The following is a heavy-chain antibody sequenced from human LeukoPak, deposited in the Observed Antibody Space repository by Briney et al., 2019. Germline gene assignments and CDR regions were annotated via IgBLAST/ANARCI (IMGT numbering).Heavy chain of an antibody. V-gene: IGHV1-24*01. Sequence: ASVKVSCKVSGYTLTELSKHWVRQAPGKGLEWMGGFDPEDGETIYAQKFQGRVTMTEDTSTDTAYMELSSLRSEDAAVYYCATHRLDSSYYYYMDVWGKGTTVTVSS. CDR2: FDPEDGET. J-gene: IGHJ6*03. CDR3: ATHRLDSSYYYYMDV. D-gene: IGHD3-22*01. CDR1: GYTLTELS.